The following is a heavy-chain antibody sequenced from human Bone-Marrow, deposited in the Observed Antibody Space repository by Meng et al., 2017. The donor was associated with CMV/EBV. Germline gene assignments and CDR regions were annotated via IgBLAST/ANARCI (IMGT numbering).Heavy chain of an antibody. V-gene: IGHV3-21*01. CDR2: ISSSSSYI. J-gene: IGHJ4*02. CDR3: ARVVGEGGYGGYGY. CDR1: GFTFSSYE. D-gene: IGHD5-12*01. Sequence: GGSLRLSCAASGFTFSSYEMNWVRQAPGKGLEWVSSISSSSSYIYYADSVKGRFTISRDNAKNSLYLQMNSLRAEDTAVYYCARVVGEGGYGGYGYWGQGTLVTVSS.